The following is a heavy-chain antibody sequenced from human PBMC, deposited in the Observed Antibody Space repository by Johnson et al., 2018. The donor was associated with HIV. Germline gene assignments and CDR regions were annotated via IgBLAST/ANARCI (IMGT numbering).Heavy chain of an antibody. V-gene: IGHV3-13*04. CDR1: GVTVSNNY. Sequence: VQLVESGGGLVQRGGSLRLSCVASGVTVSNNYMIWVRQATGKGLELVSGIGSTGDSYYPGSVKGRFTISRDNPKNTLYLQRSSLRAEDTAVYYCAKGDGIVGGSDAFDIWGQGTMVTVSS. D-gene: IGHD1-26*01. CDR3: AKGDGIVGGSDAFDI. CDR2: IGSTGDS. J-gene: IGHJ3*02.